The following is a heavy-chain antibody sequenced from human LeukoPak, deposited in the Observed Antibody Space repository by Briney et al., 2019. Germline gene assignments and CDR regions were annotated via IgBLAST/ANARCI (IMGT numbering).Heavy chain of an antibody. D-gene: IGHD2-15*01. CDR3: AKISGGSCAY. CDR2: ISGSGGST. Sequence: GGSLRLPCAASGFTFSDYYMSWIRQAPGKGLEWVSAISGSGGSTYYADSVKGRFTISRDNSKNTLYLQMNSLRAEDTAVYYCAKISGGSCAYWGQGTLVTVSS. J-gene: IGHJ4*02. CDR1: GFTFSDYY. V-gene: IGHV3-23*01.